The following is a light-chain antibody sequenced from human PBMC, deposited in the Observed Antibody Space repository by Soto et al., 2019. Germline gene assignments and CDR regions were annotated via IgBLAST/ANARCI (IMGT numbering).Light chain of an antibody. CDR1: QSVTSSY. CDR3: QQYCSSPPTWT. J-gene: IGKJ1*01. V-gene: IGKV3-20*01. Sequence: EIVLTQSPGTLSLSPGERATLSCRASQSVTSSYLVWYQQKPGQAPRLLIYGAFNRATGIPDRFSGSGSGTDFTLTISRLEPEDFAMYYCQQYCSSPPTWTFGQGTRVEIK. CDR2: GAF.